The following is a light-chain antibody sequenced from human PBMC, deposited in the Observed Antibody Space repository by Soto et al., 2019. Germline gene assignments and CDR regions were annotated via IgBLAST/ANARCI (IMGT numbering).Light chain of an antibody. CDR1: SSNIGAEYD. V-gene: IGLV1-40*01. J-gene: IGLJ1*01. CDR2: GDN. CDR3: QSYDSSLTTFV. Sequence: QSVLTQPPSVSRAPGQRVAISCTGSSSNIGAEYDVHWYQQLPGTAPKRLIYGDNNRPSGVPDRFSGSKSGTPASLAITGLQPEDEADYYCQSYDSSLTTFVFGTGTKVTVL.